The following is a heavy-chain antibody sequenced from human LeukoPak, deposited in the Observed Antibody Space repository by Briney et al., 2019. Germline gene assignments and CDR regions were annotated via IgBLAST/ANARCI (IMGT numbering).Heavy chain of an antibody. J-gene: IGHJ4*02. Sequence: PGRSLRLSCAASGFTFDDYAMHWVRQAPGKGLEWVSYISSSGSTIYYADSVKGRFTISRDNAKNTLYLQMNSLRAEDTAVYYCARRAGAYSHPYDYWGQGTLVTVSS. V-gene: IGHV3-48*03. CDR1: GFTFDDYA. CDR3: ARRAGAYSHPYDY. D-gene: IGHD4/OR15-4a*01. CDR2: ISSSGSTI.